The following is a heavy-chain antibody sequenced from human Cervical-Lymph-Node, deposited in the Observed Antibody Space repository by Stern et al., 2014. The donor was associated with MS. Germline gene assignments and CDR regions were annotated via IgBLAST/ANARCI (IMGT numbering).Heavy chain of an antibody. V-gene: IGHV3-33*01. Sequence: VQLVESGGGVVQPGRSLRLSCAASGFSFSRYAMPWVRQAPGKGLEWVALIWDDGSNPYYADSVTGRFTISRDNFKNTLYLQMNSLRAEDTAVYYCASAYSSSHYYFDYWGQGTLVTVSS. CDR1: GFSFSRYA. CDR3: ASAYSSSHYYFDY. D-gene: IGHD6-13*01. CDR2: IWDDGSNP. J-gene: IGHJ4*02.